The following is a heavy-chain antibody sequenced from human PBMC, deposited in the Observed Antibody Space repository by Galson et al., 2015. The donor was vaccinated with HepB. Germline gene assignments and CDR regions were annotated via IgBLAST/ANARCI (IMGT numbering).Heavy chain of an antibody. CDR3: AKQGPGATPD. CDR2: ISYSGGST. CDR1: GFTFSNYG. V-gene: IGHV3-23*01. D-gene: IGHD1-26*01. Sequence: SLRLSCAASGFTFSNYGMNWVRQAPGKGLEWVSGISYSGGSTYYADSVKGRFTISRDNSHNTVYLQMNSLRVEDTAVYYCAKQGPGATPDWGQGTLVTVSS. J-gene: IGHJ4*02.